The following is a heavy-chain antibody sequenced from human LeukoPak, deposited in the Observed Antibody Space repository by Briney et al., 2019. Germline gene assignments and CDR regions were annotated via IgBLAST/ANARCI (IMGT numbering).Heavy chain of an antibody. CDR2: ISGSGSAT. V-gene: IGHV3-23*01. CDR1: GFTFSNYG. J-gene: IGHJ4*02. CDR3: AKTEAPAAIRAGSDY. D-gene: IGHD2-2*02. Sequence: GGSLRLSCAASGFTFSNYGMSWVRQAPGKGLEWFSTISGSGSATYNAGSVKGRFTTSRDNSNNTLYLQMNSLRAEDTAVYYCAKTEAPAAIRAGSDYWGQGTLVTVSS.